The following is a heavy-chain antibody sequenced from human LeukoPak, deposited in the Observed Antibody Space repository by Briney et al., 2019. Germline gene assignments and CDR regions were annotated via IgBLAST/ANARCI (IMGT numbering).Heavy chain of an antibody. V-gene: IGHV1-69*05. Sequence: ASVKVSCKASGGTFSNYAISWVRHAPGQGLEWMGGILPIFDRTNYAQTFQGRLTITTDASTSTAYMELSSLRFEDTAVYYCARDPEYCSGTSCYDIRGDSWGQGTLVTVSS. D-gene: IGHD2-2*01. CDR1: GGTFSNYA. J-gene: IGHJ4*02. CDR3: ARDPEYCSGTSCYDIRGDS. CDR2: ILPIFDRT.